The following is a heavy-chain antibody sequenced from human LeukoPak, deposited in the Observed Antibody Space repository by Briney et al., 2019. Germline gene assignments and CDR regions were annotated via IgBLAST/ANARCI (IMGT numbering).Heavy chain of an antibody. D-gene: IGHD1-26*01. CDR3: ARGPAANSGNYYVGDY. CDR2: ISGSNSYI. V-gene: IGHV3-21*01. CDR1: GFTFNSYS. J-gene: IGHJ4*02. Sequence: GGSLRLSCAASGFTFNSYSMNWVRQAPGKGLEWVSSISGSNSYIYYADSMKGRFTISRDNAKNSLYLQMNSLRAEDTAVYYCARGPAANSGNYYVGDYWGQGTLVTVSS.